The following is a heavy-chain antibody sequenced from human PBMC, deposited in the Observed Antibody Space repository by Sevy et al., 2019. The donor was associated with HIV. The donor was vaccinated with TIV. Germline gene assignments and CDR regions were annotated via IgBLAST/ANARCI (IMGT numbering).Heavy chain of an antibody. CDR3: AKDPRPSHRITTFGGVDYFEY. Sequence: GGSLRLSCAASGFTFSTYGMHWVRQAPGKGLEWVAFIRYDESEQYCADSVKGRCTISRDNSKSTLYLRVSSLRDEDTAVYYCAKDPRPSHRITTFGGVDYFEYWGQGTLVTVSS. D-gene: IGHD3-3*01. J-gene: IGHJ4*02. V-gene: IGHV3-30*02. CDR2: IRYDESEQ. CDR1: GFTFSTYG.